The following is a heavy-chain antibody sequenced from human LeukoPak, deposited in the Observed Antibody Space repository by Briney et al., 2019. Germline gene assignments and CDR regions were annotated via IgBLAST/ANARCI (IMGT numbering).Heavy chain of an antibody. Sequence: GESLRISCQGSGYSFTSYWISWVRQMPGKGLEWMGSIDPTDSYTNSSPSFQGHVTISADKSISTAYLQWSSLKSSDTAMYYCARQAPGSGWYDYWGQGTLVTVSS. J-gene: IGHJ4*02. CDR2: IDPTDSYT. V-gene: IGHV5-10-1*01. CDR1: GYSFTSYW. CDR3: ARQAPGSGWYDY. D-gene: IGHD6-19*01.